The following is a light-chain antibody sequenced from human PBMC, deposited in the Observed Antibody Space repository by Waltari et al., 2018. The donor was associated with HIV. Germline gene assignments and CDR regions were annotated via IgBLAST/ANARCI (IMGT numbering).Light chain of an antibody. CDR1: TSNIGNNY. Sequence: QSVLMQPPSVSAAPGQKVTISCSGSTSNIGNNYVSCYQRLPGTAPKLLIYDNSERPSGIPDRFSGSKSGTSATLGITGLQTGDEADYYCGTWDSSLSAVVFGTGTKVTVL. CDR2: DNS. CDR3: GTWDSSLSAVV. V-gene: IGLV1-51*01. J-gene: IGLJ1*01.